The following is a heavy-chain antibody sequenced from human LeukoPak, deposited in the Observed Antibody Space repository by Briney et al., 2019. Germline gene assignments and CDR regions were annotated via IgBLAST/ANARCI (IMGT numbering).Heavy chain of an antibody. J-gene: IGHJ4*02. D-gene: IGHD3-16*02. CDR1: GHSTTRGYY. Sequence: SETLSLTCAISGHSTTRGYYWAWFRQSPGKGLEWIATFFQSDKSFYNASLESRVTISVDTSKNQFSLKLSSVTAADTAVYYCARGYDYVWGSYRFYFDYWGQGTLATVSS. CDR3: ARGYDYVWGSYRFYFDY. CDR2: FFQSDKS. V-gene: IGHV4-38-2*01.